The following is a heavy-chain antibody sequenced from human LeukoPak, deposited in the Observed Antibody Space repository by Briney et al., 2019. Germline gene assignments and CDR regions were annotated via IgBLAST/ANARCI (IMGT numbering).Heavy chain of an antibody. D-gene: IGHD4-11*01. CDR3: ARGSHDYHPDVYGMDV. J-gene: IGHJ6*02. Sequence: ASVKVSCKASGYTFTSYDINWVRQATGQGLEWMGWMNPNSGNTGYAQKFQGRVTMTRNTSISTAYMELSSLRSEDTAVYYCARGSHDYHPDVYGMDVWGQGTTDTVSS. CDR1: GYTFTSYD. CDR2: MNPNSGNT. V-gene: IGHV1-8*01.